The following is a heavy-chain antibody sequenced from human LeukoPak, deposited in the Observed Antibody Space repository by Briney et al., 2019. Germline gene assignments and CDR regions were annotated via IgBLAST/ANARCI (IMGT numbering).Heavy chain of an antibody. CDR2: ISGGGHNT. J-gene: IGHJ4*02. CDR1: GFTFSNYA. CDR3: AKDRGSSSWFLDY. V-gene: IGHV3-23*01. Sequence: GGSLRLSCAGSGFTFSNYAMGWVRQAPGKGLEWVSAISGGGHNTYYADSVKGRFTISRDDSRNTLFLQLNSLRAEDTAIYYCAKDRGSSSWFLDYWGQGTLVTVSS. D-gene: IGHD6-13*01.